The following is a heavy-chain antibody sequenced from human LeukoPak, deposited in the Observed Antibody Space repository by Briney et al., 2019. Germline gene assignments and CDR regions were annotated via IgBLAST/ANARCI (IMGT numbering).Heavy chain of an antibody. CDR2: ISGSGGST. J-gene: IGHJ4*02. V-gene: IGHV3-23*01. Sequence: QAGGSLRLSCAASGFTFSSYAMSWVRQAPGKGLEWVSAISGSGGSTYYADSVKGRFTISRDNSKNTLYLQMNSLRAEDTAVYYCAKDPRYSSSWYYDTTLFDYWGQGTLVTVSS. CDR1: GFTFSSYA. D-gene: IGHD6-13*01. CDR3: AKDPRYSSSWYYDTTLFDY.